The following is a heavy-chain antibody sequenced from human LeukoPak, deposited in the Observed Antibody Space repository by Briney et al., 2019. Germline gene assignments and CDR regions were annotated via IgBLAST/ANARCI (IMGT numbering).Heavy chain of an antibody. Sequence: GGSLRLSCAASEFIFSSYSMNWVRRTPGKGLEWVSYISSSSSTIYYADSVKGRFTISRDNAKNSLYLQMNSLRAEDTAVYYCARDPSVYYYYMDVWGKGTTVTVSS. J-gene: IGHJ6*03. CDR3: ARDPSVYYYYMDV. D-gene: IGHD3-10*01. V-gene: IGHV3-48*01. CDR1: EFIFSSYS. CDR2: ISSSSSTI.